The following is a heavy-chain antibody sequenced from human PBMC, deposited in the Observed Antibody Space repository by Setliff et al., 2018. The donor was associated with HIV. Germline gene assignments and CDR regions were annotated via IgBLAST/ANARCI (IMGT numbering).Heavy chain of an antibody. D-gene: IGHD3-22*01. Sequence: ASVKVSCKASGYTFTSDYIHWVRQAPGQGLEWMGIINPAGNPTSYAQKFQGRLTMTRDTSISTAYMELSRLRSDDTAVYYCARDYYDSSGYICFPGLPDYWGQGTLVTVSS. CDR3: ARDYYDSSGYICFPGLPDY. J-gene: IGHJ4*02. V-gene: IGHV1-46*01. CDR2: INPAGNPT. CDR1: GYTFTSDY.